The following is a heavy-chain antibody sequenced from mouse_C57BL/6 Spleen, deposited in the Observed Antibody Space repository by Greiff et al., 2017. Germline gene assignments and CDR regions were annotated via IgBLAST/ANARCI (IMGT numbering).Heavy chain of an antibody. CDR2: IYPGDGDT. Sequence: VKLMESGAELVKPGASVKISCKASGYAFSSYWMNWVKQRPGKGLEWIGQIYPGDGDTNYNGKFKGKATLTADKSSSTAYMQLSSLTSEDSAVYFCARLYGSSYRYFDVWGTGTTVTVSS. CDR1: GYAFSSYW. J-gene: IGHJ1*03. CDR3: ARLYGSSYRYFDV. V-gene: IGHV1-80*01. D-gene: IGHD1-1*01.